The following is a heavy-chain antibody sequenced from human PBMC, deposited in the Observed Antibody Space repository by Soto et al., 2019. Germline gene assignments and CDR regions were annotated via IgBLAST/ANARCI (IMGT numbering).Heavy chain of an antibody. J-gene: IGHJ6*02. CDR3: AADPIGAAAGQIYYYGMDV. Sequence: SVKVSCKASGFTFTSSAVQWVRQARGQRLEWIGWIVVGSGNTNYAQKFQERVTITRDMSTSTAYMELSSLRSEDTAVYYCAADPIGAAAGQIYYYGMDVWGQGTTVTVSS. CDR1: GFTFTSSA. CDR2: IVVGSGNT. D-gene: IGHD6-13*01. V-gene: IGHV1-58*01.